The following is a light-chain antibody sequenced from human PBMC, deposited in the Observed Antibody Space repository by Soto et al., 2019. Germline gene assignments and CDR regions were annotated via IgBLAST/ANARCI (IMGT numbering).Light chain of an antibody. V-gene: IGKV3-11*01. CDR3: HQYGSSLGT. Sequence: EIVLTQSPATLSLSPGEGATLSCRASQSVSTYLAWYQQKPGQAPRLLIYDASNRATGIPARFSGSGSGTDFIPTISRLEPADFAVYFCHQYGSSLGTLGKGNKV. CDR1: QSVSTY. J-gene: IGKJ1*01. CDR2: DAS.